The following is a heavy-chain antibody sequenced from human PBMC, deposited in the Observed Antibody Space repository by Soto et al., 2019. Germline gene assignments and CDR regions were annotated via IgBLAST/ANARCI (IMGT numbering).Heavy chain of an antibody. J-gene: IGHJ6*02. V-gene: IGHV3-48*02. Sequence: GSLRLSCAASGFTFSSYSMNWVRQAPGKGLEWVSYISSSSSTIYYADSVKGRFTISRDNAKNSLYLQMNSLRDEDTAVYYCARDRGYYDSSGYYYYYYGMDVWGQGTTVTVSS. CDR2: ISSSSSTI. D-gene: IGHD3-22*01. CDR1: GFTFSSYS. CDR3: ARDRGYYDSSGYYYYYYGMDV.